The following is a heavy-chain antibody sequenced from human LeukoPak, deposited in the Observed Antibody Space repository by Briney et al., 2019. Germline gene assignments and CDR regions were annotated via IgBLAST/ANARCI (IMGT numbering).Heavy chain of an antibody. D-gene: IGHD2/OR15-2a*01. V-gene: IGHV1-8*03. CDR3: ARRIDYYYYMDV. Sequence: ASVKVSCKASGYTFTSYDINWVRQATGQGLEWMGWMNPNSGNTGYAQKFQGRVTITRNTSISTAYMELSSLRSEDTAVYYCARRIDYYYYMDVWGKGTTVTVSS. J-gene: IGHJ6*03. CDR1: GYTFTSYD. CDR2: MNPNSGNT.